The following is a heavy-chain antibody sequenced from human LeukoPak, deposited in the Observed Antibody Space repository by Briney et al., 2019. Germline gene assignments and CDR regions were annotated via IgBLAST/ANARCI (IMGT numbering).Heavy chain of an antibody. V-gene: IGHV4-59*08. J-gene: IGHJ4*02. CDR1: GGSISSYY. D-gene: IGHD2-15*01. Sequence: SETLSLTCTVSGGSISSYYWSWIRQPPGKGLEWIGYIYYSGSTNYNPSLKSRVTISVDTSKNQFSLKLSSVTAADTAVYYCARLIKGYCSGGSCEDLWGQGTLVTVSS. CDR2: IYYSGST. CDR3: ARLIKGYCSGGSCEDL.